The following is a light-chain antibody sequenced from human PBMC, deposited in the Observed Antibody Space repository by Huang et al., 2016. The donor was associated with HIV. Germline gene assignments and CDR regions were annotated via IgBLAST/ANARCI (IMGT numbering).Light chain of an antibody. J-gene: IGKJ1*01. CDR3: QQTSTTWT. V-gene: IGKV1-39*01. CDR2: AAS. CDR1: QSISSY. Sequence: DIQMTQSPSSLSASVGDRITITCRASQSISSYLNWYQQQPGKAPKFLISAASSLQSGVPSRCSGSGSGTDFTLTSSSLQPEDFANYYSQQTSTTWTFGQGTKVEIK.